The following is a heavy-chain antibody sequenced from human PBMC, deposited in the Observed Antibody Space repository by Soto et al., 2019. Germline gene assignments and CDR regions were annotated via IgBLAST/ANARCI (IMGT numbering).Heavy chain of an antibody. D-gene: IGHD2-2*01. CDR1: GITISNYF. CDR3: VAGDQYYAMVV. Sequence: QVQLVESVGGVVQPGRSLRVSCAASGITISNYFMYWVRQAPGKGLEWVAAISYDGSNKHYSDSVKGRFTISRDNSNNSLYLQLNILRDEDAAVYYGVAGDQYYAMVVCGQGTTVAVSS. V-gene: IGHV3-30-3*01. J-gene: IGHJ6*02. CDR2: ISYDGSNK.